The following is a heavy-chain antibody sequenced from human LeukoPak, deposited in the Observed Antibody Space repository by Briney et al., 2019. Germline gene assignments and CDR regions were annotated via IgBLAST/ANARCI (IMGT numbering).Heavy chain of an antibody. D-gene: IGHD2-2*01. CDR2: IYSGT. J-gene: IGHJ4*02. V-gene: IGHV3-66*01. CDR1: GFTVSSNY. Sequence: GGSLRLSCAASGFTVSSNYMSWVRQAPGKGLEWVSVIYSGTYYADSVKGRFTISRDNSKNTLYLQMNSLRAEDTAVYYCARAPTASYYFDYWGQGTPVTVSS. CDR3: ARAPTASYYFDY.